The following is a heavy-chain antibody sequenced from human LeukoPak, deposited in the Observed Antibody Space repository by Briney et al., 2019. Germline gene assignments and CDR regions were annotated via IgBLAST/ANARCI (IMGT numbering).Heavy chain of an antibody. CDR2: ISGYNGKT. D-gene: IGHD6-6*01. V-gene: IGHV1-18*01. CDR1: GYTFSKYS. J-gene: IGHJ4*02. Sequence: ASVKVSCKASGYTFSKYSINWVRQAPGQGLEWMGWISGYNGKTNYAQKLQDRVTMTTDTSTSTAYMELRSLRSDDTALYYCARAMSIAARLQTIFDYWGQGTLVTVSS. CDR3: ARAMSIAARLQTIFDY.